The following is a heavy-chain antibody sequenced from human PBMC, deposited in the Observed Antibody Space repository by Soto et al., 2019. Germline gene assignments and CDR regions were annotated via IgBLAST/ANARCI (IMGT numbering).Heavy chain of an antibody. CDR3: ARDLAQSSGYYFKNWFDP. D-gene: IGHD3-22*01. CDR2: INPGAGGA. J-gene: IGHJ5*02. CDR1: GYTFTTYS. Sequence: QVQLVQSGAEVTKPGASVKLSFKASGYTFTTYSLHWVRQAPGQGLEWMGIINPGAGGATNAHNFHGRVTMNWDTSTSTVYMELTSLRSEDTAVYYCARDLAQSSGYYFKNWFDPWGQGTLVTVSS. V-gene: IGHV1-46*01.